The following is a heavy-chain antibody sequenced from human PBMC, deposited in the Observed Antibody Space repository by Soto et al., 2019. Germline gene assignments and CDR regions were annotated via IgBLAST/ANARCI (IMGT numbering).Heavy chain of an antibody. Sequence: GSLRPSCAAYGFTFSDYYMSWIRQAPGKGLEWVSYISSSGSTIYYADSVKGRFTISRDNAKSSLYLQMNSLRAEDTAVYYCARSGNYYDSSGYNYWGQGTLVTVSS. CDR1: GFTFSDYY. D-gene: IGHD3-22*01. J-gene: IGHJ4*02. CDR3: ARSGNYYDSSGYNY. V-gene: IGHV3-11*01. CDR2: ISSSGSTI.